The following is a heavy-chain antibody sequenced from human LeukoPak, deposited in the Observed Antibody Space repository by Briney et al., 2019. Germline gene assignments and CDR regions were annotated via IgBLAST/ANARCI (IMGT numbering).Heavy chain of an antibody. CDR3: ARATGNYDLG. CDR1: GFTFSNFW. J-gene: IGHJ4*02. CDR2: IKQDETEK. D-gene: IGHD3-3*01. V-gene: IGHV3-7*01. Sequence: GESLRLSCTASGFTFSNFWMGWVRQAPGKGLEWVANIKQDETEKFYLGSVKGRFTISRDNAKNSLLLQMNSLRAEDTAMYYCARATGNYDLGWGQGTLVTVS.